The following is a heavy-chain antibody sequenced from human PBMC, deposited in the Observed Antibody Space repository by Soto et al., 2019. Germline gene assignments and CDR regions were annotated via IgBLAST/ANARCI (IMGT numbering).Heavy chain of an antibody. V-gene: IGHV1-8*01. J-gene: IGHJ4*02. CDR2: INPNSGNI. CDR1: GDTFTTYD. Sequence: ASVKVSCKASGDTFTTYDINWVRQATGHGLEWMGWINPNSGNIGYAQRFQGRVTMTRDNAIRTAYMEVSSLRSDDTAVYYCARGRASGSYYLLDYWGQGTLVTVSS. CDR3: ARGRASGSYYLLDY. D-gene: IGHD3-10*01.